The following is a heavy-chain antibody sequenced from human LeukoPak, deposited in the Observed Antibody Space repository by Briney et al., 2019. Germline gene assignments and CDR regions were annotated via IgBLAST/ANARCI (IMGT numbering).Heavy chain of an antibody. CDR1: GGFLSGFY. D-gene: IGHD6-19*01. CDR2: MYYSGST. J-gene: IGHJ3*01. CDR3: ARHIAVSYDAFDL. V-gene: IGHV4-59*08. Sequence: SETLSLTCTVSGGFLSGFYWSWIRQSPGKGLQWIGYMYYSGSTNYNPSLRSRVTISVDTSMTQFSLKLTSVTAADTAVYYCARHIAVSYDAFDLWGRGTMVSVSS.